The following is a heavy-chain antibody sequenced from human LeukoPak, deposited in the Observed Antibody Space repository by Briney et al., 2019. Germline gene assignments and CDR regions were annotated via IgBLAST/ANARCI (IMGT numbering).Heavy chain of an antibody. V-gene: IGHV4-59*01. CDR3: ARGPVYSSGWYNWFDP. J-gene: IGHJ5*02. D-gene: IGHD6-19*01. CDR1: GGSLSSYY. CDR2: IYYSGST. Sequence: SETLSLTCTVSGGSLSSYYWSWIRQPPGKGMEWIGCIYYSGSTNYNTSLKSRVTISVDTSKNQFSLKLSSVTAADTAVYYCARGPVYSSGWYNWFDPWGQGTLVTVSS.